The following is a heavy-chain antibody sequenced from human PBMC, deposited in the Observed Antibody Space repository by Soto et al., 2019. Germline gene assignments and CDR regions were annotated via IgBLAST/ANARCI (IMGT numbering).Heavy chain of an antibody. V-gene: IGHV1-8*01. Sequence: QVQLVQSGAEVKKPGASVQVSCKTSGYTFTSYDINWVRQAPGQGLERVGWMNTNSDDTRSAQKFRCRLTLTRDKSMRAVYMKLSNLRPDDSAVYYCAREWSAAGHFYGMDVWGQGTTVAVSS. D-gene: IGHD6-13*01. J-gene: IGHJ6*02. CDR2: MNTNSDDT. CDR1: GYTFTSYD. CDR3: AREWSAAGHFYGMDV.